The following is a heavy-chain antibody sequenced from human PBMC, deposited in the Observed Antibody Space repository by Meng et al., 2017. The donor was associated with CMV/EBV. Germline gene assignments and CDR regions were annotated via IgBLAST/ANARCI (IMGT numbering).Heavy chain of an antibody. Sequence: ASVKVSCKASGYTFTGYYMHWVRQAPGQGLEWMGWINPNSGGTNYAQKFQGRVTMTRDTSISTAYMELSSLRSDDTAVYYCARAPAGFWSGYSDFDYWGQGTLVTVSS. CDR1: GYTFTGYY. V-gene: IGHV1-2*02. CDR3: ARAPAGFWSGYSDFDY. D-gene: IGHD3-3*01. J-gene: IGHJ4*02. CDR2: INPNSGGT.